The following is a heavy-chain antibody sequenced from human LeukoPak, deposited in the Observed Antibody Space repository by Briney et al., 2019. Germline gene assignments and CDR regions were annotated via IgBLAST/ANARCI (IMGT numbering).Heavy chain of an antibody. J-gene: IGHJ5*02. CDR1: GFTFSSYW. Sequence: PGGSLRLSCAASGFTFSSYWMSWVRQAPGKGLEWVANIKQDGSDKYYVDSVKGRFTISRDNAKNSAYLQMNSLRAEDTALYYCARAVAENWFDPWGQGTLVTVSS. V-gene: IGHV3-7*01. CDR3: ARAVAENWFDP. D-gene: IGHD6-19*01. CDR2: IKQDGSDK.